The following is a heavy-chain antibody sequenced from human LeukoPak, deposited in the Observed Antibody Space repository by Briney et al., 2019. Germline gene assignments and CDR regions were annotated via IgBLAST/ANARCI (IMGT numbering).Heavy chain of an antibody. CDR3: ARLVGAATDPFDH. Sequence: PSETLSLTCTVSGDSINSRPYYWGWLREPPGKGLDWIASIYYTGSTYYNPSLQSRVSISVDTSKTQFSLQLSSVTAADTAVYYCARLVGAATDPFDHWGQGTLVTVSS. D-gene: IGHD2-15*01. CDR2: IYYTGST. J-gene: IGHJ4*02. CDR1: GDSINSRPYY. V-gene: IGHV4-39*01.